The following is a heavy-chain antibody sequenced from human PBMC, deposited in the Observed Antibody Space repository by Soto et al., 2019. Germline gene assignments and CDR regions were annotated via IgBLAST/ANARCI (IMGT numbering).Heavy chain of an antibody. CDR3: ARHKPSLAAAAYFDY. V-gene: IGHV4-59*08. J-gene: IGHJ4*02. CDR2: IYYSGST. Sequence: SETLSLTCTVSGGSISSYYWSWIRQPPGKGLEWIGYIYYSGSTNYNPSLKSRVTISVDTSKNQFSLKLSSVTAADTAVYYCARHKPSLAAAAYFDYWGQGTLVTVSS. D-gene: IGHD6-13*01. CDR1: GGSISSYY.